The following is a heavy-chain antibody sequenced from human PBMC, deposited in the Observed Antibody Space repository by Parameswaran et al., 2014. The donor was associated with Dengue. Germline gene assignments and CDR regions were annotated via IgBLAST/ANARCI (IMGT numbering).Heavy chain of an antibody. CDR3: ARRRGVFDY. D-gene: IGHD3-10*01. CDR2: ISSSGSTI. J-gene: IGHJ4*02. Sequence: VRQAPGKGLEWVSYISSSGSTIYYADSVKGRFTISRDNAKNSLYLQMNSLRAEDTAVYYCARRRGVFDYWGQGTLVTVSS. V-gene: IGHV3-11*04.